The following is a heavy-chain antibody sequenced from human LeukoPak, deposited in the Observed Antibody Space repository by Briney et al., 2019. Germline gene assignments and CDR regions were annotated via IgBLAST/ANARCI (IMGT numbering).Heavy chain of an antibody. CDR3: ARDRVAVAGTDGGFGY. Sequence: GRSLRLSCAASGFTFSSYALHWVRQAPGKGLERVAVISYDGSNKYYADSAKGRFTISRENSKNTLYLQMNSLRAEDTAVYYCARDRVAVAGTDGGFGYWGQGTLVTVSS. CDR2: ISYDGSNK. CDR1: GFTFSSYA. D-gene: IGHD6-19*01. V-gene: IGHV3-30*01. J-gene: IGHJ4*02.